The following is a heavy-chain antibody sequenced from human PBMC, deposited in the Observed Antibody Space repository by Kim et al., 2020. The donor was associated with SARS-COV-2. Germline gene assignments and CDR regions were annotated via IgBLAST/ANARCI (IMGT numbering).Heavy chain of an antibody. V-gene: IGHV3-21*01. D-gene: IGHD3-3*01. CDR1: GFTFSSYR. CDR2: ISSSSSDR. J-gene: IGHJ6*02. CDR3: ARDSRIYYDFWSGYPHIMYYGMDV. Sequence: GGSLRLSCAASGFTFSSYRMNWVRQAPGKGLEWVSSISSSSSDRYYDDSVTGRFTISRDNAKNSLYLQMNSVRAEDTAVYYCARDSRIYYDFWSGYPHIMYYGMDVWGQGTTVTVSS.